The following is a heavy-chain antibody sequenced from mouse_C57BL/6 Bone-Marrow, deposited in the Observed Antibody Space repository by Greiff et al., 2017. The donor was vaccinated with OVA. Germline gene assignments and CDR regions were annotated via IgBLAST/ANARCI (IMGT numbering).Heavy chain of an antibody. D-gene: IGHD1-1*01. V-gene: IGHV1-61*01. CDR1: GYTFTSYW. Sequence: QLQQPGAELVRPGSSVKLSCKASGYTFTSYWMDWVKQRPGQGLEWIGNIYPSDSETHYNQKFKDKATLTVDKSSSTAYMQLSSLTSEDSAVYYCARQGVYYGSSSYWYFDVWGTGTTVTVSS. J-gene: IGHJ1*03. CDR2: IYPSDSET. CDR3: ARQGVYYGSSSYWYFDV.